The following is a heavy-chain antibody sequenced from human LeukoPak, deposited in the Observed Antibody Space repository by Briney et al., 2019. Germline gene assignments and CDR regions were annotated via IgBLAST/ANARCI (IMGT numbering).Heavy chain of an antibody. D-gene: IGHD2-21*01. Sequence: SETLSLTCTVSGGSISSYYWSWIRQPPGKGLEWIGYIYYSGSTNYNPSLKSRVTISVDTSKNQFSLKLSSVTAADTAVYYCAGSFPYFDYWGQGTLVTVSS. V-gene: IGHV4-59*01. CDR2: IYYSGST. J-gene: IGHJ4*02. CDR3: AGSFPYFDY. CDR1: GGSISSYY.